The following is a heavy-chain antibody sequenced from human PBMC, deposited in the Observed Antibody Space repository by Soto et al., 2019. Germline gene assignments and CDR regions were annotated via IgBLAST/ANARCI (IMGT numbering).Heavy chain of an antibody. Sequence: PGGSLRLSCAASGFTFSNYTMNWVRQAPGKGLEWVSYISSSSSTIYYADSVKGRFTISRDNAKNSLYLQMNSLRDEDTAVYYCARGTITSFDYWGQGTLVTVSS. D-gene: IGHD1-20*01. J-gene: IGHJ4*02. CDR1: GFTFSNYT. V-gene: IGHV3-48*02. CDR3: ARGTITSFDY. CDR2: ISSSSSTI.